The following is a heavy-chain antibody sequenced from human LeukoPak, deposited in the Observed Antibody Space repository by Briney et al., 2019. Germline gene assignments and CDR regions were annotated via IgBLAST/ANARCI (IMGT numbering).Heavy chain of an antibody. Sequence: GGSLRLSCAASGFTFSDYYMSWIRQAPGKGLEWVSYITSSSSTIYYADSVKGRFTISRDNAKNSLYLQMNSLRAEDTAVYYCARDGHYDILTGYFQDWGQGTLSPSPQ. J-gene: IGHJ1*01. CDR2: ITSSSSTI. CDR1: GFTFSDYY. D-gene: IGHD3-9*01. V-gene: IGHV3-11*01. CDR3: ARDGHYDILTGYFQD.